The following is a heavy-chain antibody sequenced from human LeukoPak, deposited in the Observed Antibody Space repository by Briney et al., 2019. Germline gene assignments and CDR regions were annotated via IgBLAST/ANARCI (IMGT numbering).Heavy chain of an antibody. J-gene: IGHJ5*02. CDR1: GFTFRSHG. Sequence: PGGSLRLSCAASGFTFRSHGMIWVRQAPGKGLEWVSGISISGATTYYADSVKGRFTISRDNSKNTLYLQMNSLRAEDTAVYYCATYPQGGGSGYYYNNWFDPWGQGTLVTVSS. CDR2: ISISGATT. CDR3: ATYPQGGGSGYYYNNWFDP. D-gene: IGHD3-10*01. V-gene: IGHV3-23*01.